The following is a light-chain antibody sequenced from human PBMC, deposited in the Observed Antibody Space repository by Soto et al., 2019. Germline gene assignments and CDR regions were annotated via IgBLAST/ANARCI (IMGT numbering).Light chain of an antibody. Sequence: VVSKSPVAVSLYTGERATLSCRASQSVRSYLAWYQQKPGQAPRLLIYGASSRATGIPDRFSGSGSGTDFTLTISRLGPEDFTVYFCQQYGISPLPFGGGAMVDIK. CDR3: QQYGISPLP. CDR1: QSVRSY. V-gene: IGKV3-20*01. CDR2: GAS. J-gene: IGKJ4*01.